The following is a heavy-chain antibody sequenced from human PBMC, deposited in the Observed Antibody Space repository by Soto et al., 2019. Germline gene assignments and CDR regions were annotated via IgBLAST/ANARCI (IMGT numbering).Heavy chain of an antibody. D-gene: IGHD2-15*01. V-gene: IGHV4-39*01. CDR2: IDNNGVT. Sequence: LSLNCIVSVGSVYSNGHYWVWIRQPPGKGLEWIGSIDNNGVTNYNSSLKSRVTISRDTSKNQFSLRLTSVTAADTAVYYCGKILVGATGHTDADSWGPGTLVTVSS. CDR1: VGSVYSNGHY. CDR3: GKILVGATGHTDADS. J-gene: IGHJ4*02.